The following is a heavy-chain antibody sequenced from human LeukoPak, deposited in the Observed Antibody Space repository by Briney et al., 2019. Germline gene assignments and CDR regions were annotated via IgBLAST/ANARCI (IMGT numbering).Heavy chain of an antibody. J-gene: IGHJ3*02. CDR3: ARDLLYTTLVGATGDAFDI. CDR1: GGTFSSYA. Sequence: SVKVSCKASGGTFSSYAISWVRQAPGQGLEWMGGIIPIFGTANYAQKFQGRVTITADESTSTAYMELRSLRSDDTAVYYCARDLLYTTLVGATGDAFDIWGRGTMVTVSS. V-gene: IGHV1-69*13. D-gene: IGHD1-26*01. CDR2: IIPIFGTA.